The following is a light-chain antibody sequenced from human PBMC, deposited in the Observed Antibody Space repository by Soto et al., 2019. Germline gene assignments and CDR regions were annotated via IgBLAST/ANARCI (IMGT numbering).Light chain of an antibody. V-gene: IGLV2-11*01. Sequence: QSALIQPLSVSGSPGQSVTISCTGTSSAVGVSKYVSWYRQHPGKAPKLMIYDVITRPSGVPDRFSGSKSGNTASLTISGLQAEDEADYYCCSYAGDYTFVFGPGTKVTVL. J-gene: IGLJ1*01. CDR2: DVI. CDR3: CSYAGDYTFV. CDR1: SSAVGVSKY.